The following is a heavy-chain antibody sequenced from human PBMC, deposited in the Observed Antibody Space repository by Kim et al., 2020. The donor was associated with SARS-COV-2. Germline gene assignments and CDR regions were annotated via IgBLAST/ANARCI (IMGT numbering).Heavy chain of an antibody. V-gene: IGHV3-21*01. CDR2: ITGSSNHI. J-gene: IGHJ4*02. CDR1: GFTFSSYT. Sequence: GGSLRLSCAASGFTFSSYTMTWVRQAPGKGLEWVSSITGSSNHIYYADSVQGRFTISRDNAKNSLYLQMHSLRSEDTAVYYCAGLWFGELFPWWGQGTLV. D-gene: IGHD3-10*01. CDR3: AGLWFGELFPW.